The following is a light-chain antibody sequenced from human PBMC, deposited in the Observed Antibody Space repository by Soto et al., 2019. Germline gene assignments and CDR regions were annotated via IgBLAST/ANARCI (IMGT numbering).Light chain of an antibody. J-gene: IGKJ4*01. CDR3: QQVNGYPFT. V-gene: IGKV1-9*01. Sequence: EIQLTQSPSFLSASVGDRVTITCRASQGISTSLAWYQQKPGKAPKLLIYAASTLPSGVPSRFSVSGSGTEFTLTISSLQPEDFAPYSCQQVNGYPFTFGGGTKVEL. CDR2: AAS. CDR1: QGISTS.